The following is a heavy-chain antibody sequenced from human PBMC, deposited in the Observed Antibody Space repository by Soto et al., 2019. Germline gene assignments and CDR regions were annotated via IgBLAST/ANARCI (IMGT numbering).Heavy chain of an antibody. V-gene: IGHV3-33*01. D-gene: IGHD6-13*01. J-gene: IGHJ6*03. CDR2: IWYDGSNK. CDR3: AREGRYSSSWGGDYMDV. CDR1: GFTFSSYG. Sequence: QVQLVESGGGVVQPGRSLRLSCAASGFTFSSYGMHWVRQAPGKGLEWVAVIWYDGSNKYYADSVKGRFTISRDNSKNTLYLQMNSLRAEDTAVYYCAREGRYSSSWGGDYMDVWGKGTTVTVSS.